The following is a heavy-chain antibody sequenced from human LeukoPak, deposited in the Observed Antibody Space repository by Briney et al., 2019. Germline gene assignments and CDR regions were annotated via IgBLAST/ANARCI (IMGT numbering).Heavy chain of an antibody. CDR1: GFTFSSYG. CDR3: ARGQGLFDP. V-gene: IGHV3-30*03. Sequence: PGRSLRLSCAASGFTFSSYGMHWVRQAPGKGLEWVAVISYDGSNKYYADSVKGRFTISRDNSKNTLYLQMNSLRAEDTAVYCCARGQGLFDPWGQGTLVTVSS. CDR2: ISYDGSNK. J-gene: IGHJ5*02.